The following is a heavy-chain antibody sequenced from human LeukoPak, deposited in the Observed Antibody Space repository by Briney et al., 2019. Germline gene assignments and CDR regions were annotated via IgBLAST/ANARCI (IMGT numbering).Heavy chain of an antibody. CDR2: MNPNSGST. CDR3: ARVILGMIIRAFDP. Sequence: GASVKVSCKASGYTFTNFDINWVRQASGQGLEWVGWMNPNSGSTGYAQKFQGRVTMTRNTSIGTAYMELSSLRSDDTAVYYCARVILGMIIRAFDPWGQGTLVTVSP. V-gene: IGHV1-8*01. D-gene: IGHD3/OR15-3a*01. J-gene: IGHJ5*02. CDR1: GYTFTNFD.